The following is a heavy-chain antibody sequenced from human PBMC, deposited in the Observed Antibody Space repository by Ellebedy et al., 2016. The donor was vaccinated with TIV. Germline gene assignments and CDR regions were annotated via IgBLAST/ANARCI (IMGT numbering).Heavy chain of an antibody. CDR3: ARGSGFEIDY. Sequence: ASVKVSXKASGGTFSSYAISWVRQAPGQGLEWMGWISAYNGNTNYAQKLQGRVTMTTDTSTSTAYMELSSLRSEDTAVYYCARGSGFEIDYWGQGTLVTVSS. J-gene: IGHJ4*02. D-gene: IGHD6-19*01. CDR1: GGTFSSYA. V-gene: IGHV1-18*01. CDR2: ISAYNGNT.